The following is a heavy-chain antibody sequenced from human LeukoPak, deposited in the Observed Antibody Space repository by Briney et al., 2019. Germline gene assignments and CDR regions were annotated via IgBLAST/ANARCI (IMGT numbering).Heavy chain of an antibody. CDR2: ISWNSGSI. CDR1: GFTFDDYA. D-gene: IGHD6-19*01. V-gene: IGHV3-9*01. Sequence: PGGSLRLSCAASGFTFDDYAMHWVRQAPGKGLEWVSGISWNSGSIGYADSVKGRFTISRDNAKNSLYLQMNSLRAEDTALYYCAKDSSIAVAGTSYYFGYWGQGTLVTVSS. CDR3: AKDSSIAVAGTSYYFGY. J-gene: IGHJ4*02.